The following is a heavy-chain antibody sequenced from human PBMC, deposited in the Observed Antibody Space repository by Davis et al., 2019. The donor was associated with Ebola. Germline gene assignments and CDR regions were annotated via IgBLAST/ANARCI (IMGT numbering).Heavy chain of an antibody. CDR1: GYTFTSYG. CDR3: ARDLVVAAIDY. Sequence: AASVKVSCKASGYTFTSYGISWVRQAPGQGLEWMGWISGYKGKTNYAQKFQGRVTMTTDTSTSTAYMELRSLGSDDTAVYYCARDLVVAAIDYWGQGTLVTVSS. D-gene: IGHD2-15*01. V-gene: IGHV1-18*04. CDR2: ISGYKGKT. J-gene: IGHJ4*02.